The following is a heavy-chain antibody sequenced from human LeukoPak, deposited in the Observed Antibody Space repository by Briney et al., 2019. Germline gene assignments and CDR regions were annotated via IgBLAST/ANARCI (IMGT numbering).Heavy chain of an antibody. J-gene: IGHJ4*02. Sequence: ASVKVSCKASGYTFTSYGISWVRQAPGQGLEWMGWISAYNGNTNYAQKLQGRVTMTTDTSTSAAYMELRSLRSDDTAVYYCARVVEQWLAFDYWGQGTLVTVSS. CDR2: ISAYNGNT. CDR3: ARVVEQWLAFDY. CDR1: GYTFTSYG. D-gene: IGHD6-19*01. V-gene: IGHV1-18*01.